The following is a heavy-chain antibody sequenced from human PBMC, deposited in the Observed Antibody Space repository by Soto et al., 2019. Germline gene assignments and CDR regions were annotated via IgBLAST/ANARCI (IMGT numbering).Heavy chain of an antibody. J-gene: IGHJ6*02. CDR2: ISYDGSNK. Sequence: GGSLRLSCAASGFTFSSYAMHWVRQAPGKGLEWVAVISYDGSNKYYADSVKGRFTISRDNSKNTLYLQMNSLRAEDTAVCYCARVREYSGGMDVWGQGTTVTVSS. CDR1: GFTFSSYA. CDR3: ARVREYSGGMDV. V-gene: IGHV3-30-3*01. D-gene: IGHD3-10*01.